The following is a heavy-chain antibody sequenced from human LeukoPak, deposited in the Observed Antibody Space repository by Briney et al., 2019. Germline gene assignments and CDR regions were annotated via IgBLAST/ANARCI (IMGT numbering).Heavy chain of an antibody. CDR3: ARGGYSGKYHSEFSDS. Sequence: PGGSLRLSCVASGFTFSNYALHWVRQTPGKGLEWVAVISYDGTDKFYADSVKGRFTISRDNSKNTLYLQMSSLRAEDTAMYYCARGGYSGKYHSEFSDSWGQGTLVTVSS. D-gene: IGHD1-26*01. J-gene: IGHJ4*02. V-gene: IGHV3-30*04. CDR1: GFTFSNYA. CDR2: ISYDGTDK.